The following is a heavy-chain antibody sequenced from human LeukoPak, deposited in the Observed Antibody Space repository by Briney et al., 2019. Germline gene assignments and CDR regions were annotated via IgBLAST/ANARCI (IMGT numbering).Heavy chain of an antibody. CDR1: GFTLNNYA. CDR2: INNSGGST. J-gene: IGHJ4*02. V-gene: IGHV3-23*01. D-gene: IGHD3-9*01. Sequence: GGSLRLSCAASGFTLNNYAMSWVRQAPGKGLEWVSIINNSGGSTYYADSVKGRFIISRDNSMNTVYLQMNSLRAEDTAVYYCARDSPLVYWGQGTLVTVSS. CDR3: ARDSPLVY.